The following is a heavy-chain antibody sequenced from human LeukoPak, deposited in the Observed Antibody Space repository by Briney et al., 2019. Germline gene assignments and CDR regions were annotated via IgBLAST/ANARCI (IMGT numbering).Heavy chain of an antibody. Sequence: GGSLRLSCAASGFTFSSYAMSWARQAPGKGLEWVSTIGSSGDSTYYADSVKGRFTISRDSSKNTLYLQMNSLRAEGTAVYFCAKLGSSTVAFDHWGQGTLVTVSS. V-gene: IGHV3-23*01. CDR2: IGSSGDST. J-gene: IGHJ4*02. CDR3: AKLGSSTVAFDH. CDR1: GFTFSSYA. D-gene: IGHD6-6*01.